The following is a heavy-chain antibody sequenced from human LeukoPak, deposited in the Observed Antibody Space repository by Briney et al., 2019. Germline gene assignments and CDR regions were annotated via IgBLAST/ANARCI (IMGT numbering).Heavy chain of an antibody. CDR3: ARMSGSRLPGN. CDR2: ISNSGSAK. J-gene: IGHJ4*02. CDR1: GFTFSSYA. Sequence: TGGSLRLSCAASGFTFSSYAMSWVRQAPGKGLEWVSYISNSGSAKYYAASVKGRFSISRDNGKNSLYLQMNSLRAEDTAVYYCARMSGSRLPGNWGQGTLVTVSS. D-gene: IGHD3-3*01. V-gene: IGHV3-48*01.